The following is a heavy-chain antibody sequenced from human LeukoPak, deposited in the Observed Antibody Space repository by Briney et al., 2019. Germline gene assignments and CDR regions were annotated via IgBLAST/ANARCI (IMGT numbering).Heavy chain of an antibody. J-gene: IGHJ6*02. V-gene: IGHV3-48*01. D-gene: IGHD3-22*01. CDR2: ISSSSSTI. CDR3: AKDRGGNDGSPYGMDV. CDR1: GFTFSSYS. Sequence: GGSLRLSCAASGFTFSSYSMNWVRQAPGKGLEWVSYISSSSSTIYYADSVKGRFTISRDNAKNSLYLQMNSLRAEDTAVYYCAKDRGGNDGSPYGMDVWGQGTTVTVSS.